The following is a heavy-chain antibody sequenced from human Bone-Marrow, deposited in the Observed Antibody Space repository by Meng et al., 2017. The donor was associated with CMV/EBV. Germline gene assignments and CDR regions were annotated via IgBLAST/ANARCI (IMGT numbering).Heavy chain of an antibody. J-gene: IGHJ6*02. CDR1: GYTFTSYG. CDR3: ARVDIVVVPAALGGYYYYGMDV. Sequence: ASVKVSCKASGYTFTSYGISWVRQAPGQGLEWMGWISAYNGNTNYAQKLQGRVTMTTDTSTSTAYMALRSRRSDDTAVYYCARVDIVVVPAALGGYYYYGMDVWGQGTTVTVSS. CDR2: ISAYNGNT. V-gene: IGHV1-18*01. D-gene: IGHD2-2*01.